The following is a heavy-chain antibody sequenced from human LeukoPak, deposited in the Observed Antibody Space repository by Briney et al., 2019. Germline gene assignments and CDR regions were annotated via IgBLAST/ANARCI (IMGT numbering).Heavy chain of an antibody. CDR3: AKDRALFYSDNSDTKGH. Sequence: TGGSLRLSCAASGFTFSSYAMSWVRQAPGKGLEWVSAISGSGGSTYYADSVKGRFTISRDNSKNTLYLQMNSLRAEDTAVYYCAKDRALFYSDNSDTKGHWGQGTLVTVSS. D-gene: IGHD3-22*01. CDR1: GFTFSSYA. J-gene: IGHJ4*02. V-gene: IGHV3-23*01. CDR2: ISGSGGST.